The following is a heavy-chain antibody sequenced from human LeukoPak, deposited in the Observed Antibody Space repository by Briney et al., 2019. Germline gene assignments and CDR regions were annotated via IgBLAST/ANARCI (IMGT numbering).Heavy chain of an antibody. CDR2: FDPERGEK. CDR3: ATGSIVYDF. V-gene: IGHV1-24*01. CDR1: GHSLTKFS. D-gene: IGHD1-26*01. Sequence: ASVKGSCKVSGHSLTKFSMEGARQAPGKGLEGMGGFDPERGEKIHAQKFQGRFTMTEDTSTDTAYMELNSLTSEDTAVYYCATGSIVYDFWGQGTLVTVSS. J-gene: IGHJ4*02.